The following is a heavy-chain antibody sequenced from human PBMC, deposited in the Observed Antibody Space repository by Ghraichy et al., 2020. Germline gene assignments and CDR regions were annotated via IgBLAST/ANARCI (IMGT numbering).Heavy chain of an antibody. CDR2: ITSSSRTT. V-gene: IGHV3-48*02. CDR3: ARGSKVVRFYYYDGMDV. Sequence: GGFLRLSCVGSGFTFSGYSMTWVRQSPGKGLEWVSYITSSSRTTFYADSVKGRFTISRDNAQNSLYLQMNSLRDEDTAEYYCARGSKVVRFYYYDGMDVWGQGTTITVAS. J-gene: IGHJ6*02. D-gene: IGHD4-23*01. CDR1: GFTFSGYS.